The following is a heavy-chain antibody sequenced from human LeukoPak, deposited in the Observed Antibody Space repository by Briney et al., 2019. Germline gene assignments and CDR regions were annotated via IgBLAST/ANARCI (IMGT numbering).Heavy chain of an antibody. CDR3: AKDYGDYQLEYFQH. Sequence: GGSLRLSCAASGFTFDDYAMHWVRQAPGKGLEWVSGISWNSGSVGYADSVKGRFTISRDNAKNSLYLQMNSLGAEDTALYYCAKDYGDYQLEYFQHWGQGTLVTVSS. CDR2: ISWNSGSV. V-gene: IGHV3-9*01. J-gene: IGHJ1*01. CDR1: GFTFDDYA. D-gene: IGHD4-17*01.